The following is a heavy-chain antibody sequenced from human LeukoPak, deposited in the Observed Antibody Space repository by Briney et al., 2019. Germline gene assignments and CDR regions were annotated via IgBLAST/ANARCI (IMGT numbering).Heavy chain of an antibody. CDR2: INHSGST. Sequence: SETLSLTCAVYGGSFSGYYWSWIRQPPGKGLEWIGEINHSGSTNYNPSLKSRVTISVDTSKNQFSLKLSSVTAADTAVYYCARCGYSGSYYPFDYWGQGTLVTVSS. CDR1: GGSFSGYY. J-gene: IGHJ4*02. V-gene: IGHV4-34*01. D-gene: IGHD1-26*01. CDR3: ARCGYSGSYYPFDY.